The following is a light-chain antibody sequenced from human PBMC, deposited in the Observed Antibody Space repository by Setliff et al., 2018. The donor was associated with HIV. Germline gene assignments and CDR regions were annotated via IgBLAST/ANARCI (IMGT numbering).Light chain of an antibody. CDR3: SSYTSSSTPYV. J-gene: IGLJ1*01. V-gene: IGLV2-14*03. Sequence: QSVLTQPASVSGSPGQSITISCSGTSSDVGGYNYVSWYQQHPGKAPKLMLYDVSNRPSGVSSRFSGSKSGNTPSLTISGLQAEDEADYYCSSYTSSSTPYVFGTGTKATVL. CDR2: DVS. CDR1: SSDVGGYNY.